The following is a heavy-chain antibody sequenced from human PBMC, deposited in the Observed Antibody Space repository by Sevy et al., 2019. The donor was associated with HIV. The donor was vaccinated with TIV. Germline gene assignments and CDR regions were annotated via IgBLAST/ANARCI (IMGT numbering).Heavy chain of an antibody. CDR2: ISGSGGST. J-gene: IGHJ3*02. CDR1: GFTFSSYA. CDR3: AKDLFYFDSSGHGAFDI. D-gene: IGHD3-22*01. V-gene: IGHV3-23*01. Sequence: GGSLRLSCAASGFTFSSYAMGWVRQAPGKGLEWVSTISGSGGSTYYADSVKGRFTISRDNSKNTLYLQMNSRRAEDTAVYYCAKDLFYFDSSGHGAFDIWGQGTTVTVSS.